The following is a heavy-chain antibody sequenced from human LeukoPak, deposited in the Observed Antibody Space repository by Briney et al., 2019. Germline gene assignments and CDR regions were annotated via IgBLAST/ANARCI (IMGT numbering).Heavy chain of an antibody. CDR2: ISPYNGNT. CDR1: GYTFTTYG. J-gene: IGHJ4*02. CDR3: AREMATIVNQFDY. Sequence: ASVKVSCKASGYTFTTYGISWVRQAPGQGLEWMGWISPYNGNTNYAQKLQGRVTMTTDTSTTTAYMELRSLRSDDTAVYYCAREMATIVNQFDYWGQGTLVTVSS. V-gene: IGHV1-18*01. D-gene: IGHD5-24*01.